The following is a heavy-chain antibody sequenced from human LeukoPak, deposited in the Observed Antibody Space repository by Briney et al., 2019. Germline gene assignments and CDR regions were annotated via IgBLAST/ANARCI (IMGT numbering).Heavy chain of an antibody. J-gene: IGHJ4*02. Sequence: TPSETLSLTCTVSGVSISGYYWSWIRQPPGKGLEWIGYIYYSGSSNYNPSLKSRVTISVDTSKNQFSLKLSSVTAADTAVYYCARSQFLSRLEWSPLFDYWGQGTLVTVSS. CDR3: ARSQFLSRLEWSPLFDY. CDR2: IYYSGSS. CDR1: GVSISGYY. V-gene: IGHV4-59*12. D-gene: IGHD3-3*01.